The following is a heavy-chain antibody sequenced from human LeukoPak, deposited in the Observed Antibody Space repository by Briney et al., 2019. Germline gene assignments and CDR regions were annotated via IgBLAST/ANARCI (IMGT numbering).Heavy chain of an antibody. D-gene: IGHD6-13*01. CDR1: GGSMCSISYY. Sequence: SETLSLTCTVSGGSMCSISYYWGWIRQPPGKGLERIGSMYYSGSTYYNPSLKSRVTISVDTSKNQFSLKLSSVTAADTAVYYCARHVTLTGIPLRQPNWFDPWGQGTLVTVSS. V-gene: IGHV4-39*01. J-gene: IGHJ5*02. CDR2: MYYSGST. CDR3: ARHVTLTGIPLRQPNWFDP.